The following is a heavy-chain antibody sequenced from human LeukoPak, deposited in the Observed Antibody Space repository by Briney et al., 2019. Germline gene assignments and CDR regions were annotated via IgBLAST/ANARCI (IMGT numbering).Heavy chain of an antibody. Sequence: PSETLSLTCTVSGGSISSSRDYWAWLRQPPGKGLEWIANIYYSGSTYYSPSLKSRVTISVDTSKNQFSLKLSSVTAADTAVYYCARDYYYDSSGYYVYNYWGQGTLVTVSS. J-gene: IGHJ4*02. D-gene: IGHD3-22*01. CDR3: ARDYYYDSSGYYVYNY. CDR2: IYYSGST. CDR1: GGSISSSRDY. V-gene: IGHV4-39*07.